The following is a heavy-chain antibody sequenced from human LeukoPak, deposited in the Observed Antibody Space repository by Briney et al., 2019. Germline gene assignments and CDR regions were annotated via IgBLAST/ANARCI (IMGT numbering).Heavy chain of an antibody. CDR3: ARDRLDPVADAFDI. V-gene: IGHV4-39*07. Sequence: SETLSLTCTVSGGSISSSSYYWGWIRQPPGKGLEWIGSIYYSGSTNYNPSLKSRVTMSVDTSENQFSLKLSSVTAADTAVYYCARDRLDPVADAFDIWGQGTMVTVSS. CDR2: IYYSGST. CDR1: GGSISSSSYY. J-gene: IGHJ3*02. D-gene: IGHD4-23*01.